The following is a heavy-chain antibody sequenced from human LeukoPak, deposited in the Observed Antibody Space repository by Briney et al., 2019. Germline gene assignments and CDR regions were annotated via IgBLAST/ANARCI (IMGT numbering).Heavy chain of an antibody. CDR2: INPNSGNT. D-gene: IGHD5-24*01. Sequence: GASVKVSCKASGYTFTSYDINWVRQATGQGLEWMGWINPNSGNTGYAQKFQGRVTMTRNTSISTAYMELSSLRSEDTAVYYCATESRDGYNWGYWGQGTLVTVSS. V-gene: IGHV1-8*01. CDR3: ATESRDGYNWGY. CDR1: GYTFTSYD. J-gene: IGHJ4*02.